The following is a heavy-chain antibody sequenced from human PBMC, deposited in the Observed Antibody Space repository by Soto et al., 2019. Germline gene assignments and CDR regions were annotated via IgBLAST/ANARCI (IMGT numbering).Heavy chain of an antibody. CDR1: GGSVTNGRYS. CDR2: IYHSGST. D-gene: IGHD3-10*01. Sequence: SETLSLTCSVSGGSVTNGRYSWNWIRHSPGKGLEWIAYIYHSGSTYYNPSLRSRVTISVDRAENQFSLKLSCVTAADTAVYYCVRESAASGPNWFDIWGPGTLVTVSS. V-gene: IGHV4-30-2*06. CDR3: VRESAASGPNWFDI. J-gene: IGHJ5*02.